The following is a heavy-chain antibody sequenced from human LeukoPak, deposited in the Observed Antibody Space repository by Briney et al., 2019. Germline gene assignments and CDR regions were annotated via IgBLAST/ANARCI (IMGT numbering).Heavy chain of an antibody. CDR1: GGSISSYY. CDR2: IYTSGST. CDR3: ARVYWYSSSWYYFDY. Sequence: KPSETLSLTCTVSGGSISSYYWSWIRQPAGKGLEWIGRIYTSGSTNYNPSLKSRVTMSVDTSKNQFSLKLSSVTAADTAVYYCARVYWYSSSWYYFDYWGQGTLVTVSS. V-gene: IGHV4-4*07. D-gene: IGHD6-13*01. J-gene: IGHJ4*02.